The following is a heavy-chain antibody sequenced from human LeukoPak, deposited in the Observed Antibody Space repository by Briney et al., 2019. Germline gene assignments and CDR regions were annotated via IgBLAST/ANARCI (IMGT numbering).Heavy chain of an antibody. J-gene: IGHJ3*02. D-gene: IGHD2-2*01. CDR3: ASSTSYAFDI. CDR2: IKQDGSEK. V-gene: IGHV3-7*01. Sequence: GGSLRLSCAASGFTFSIYWMSWVRHAPGEGREWVANIKQDGSEKYYVDSVKGRFTVSRDNAKNSLYLQMNSLRAEDTAVYYCASSTSYAFDIWGQGTMVTVSS. CDR1: GFTFSIYW.